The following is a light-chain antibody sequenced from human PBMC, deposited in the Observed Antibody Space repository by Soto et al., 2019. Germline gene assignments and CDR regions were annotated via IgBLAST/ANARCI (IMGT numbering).Light chain of an antibody. V-gene: IGKV3-11*01. CDR3: VQRTTWPWT. Sequence: DIVLTQSPGTLSLSPGERANLSCRASQSVSVHLAWYQQKPGQAPRLLIYDASNRATGIPARFSGSGSGTDFTLTISSLEPEDFAVYHCVQRTTWPWTCGQGSKVEIK. CDR2: DAS. J-gene: IGKJ1*01. CDR1: QSVSVH.